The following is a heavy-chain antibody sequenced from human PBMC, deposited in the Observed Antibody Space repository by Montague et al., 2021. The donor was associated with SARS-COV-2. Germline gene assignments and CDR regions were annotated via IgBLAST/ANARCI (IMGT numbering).Heavy chain of an antibody. Sequence: SETLSLTCDVYGGSFSRYFWSWLRQPPGRGPEFIGHISPTGSTRYNPSLDSRVTISLDTSKSRLSLELTSVTVADTSIYFCVGAPNEYYFDYWGQGTPVSVSS. CDR2: ISPTGST. CDR1: GGSFSRYF. D-gene: IGHD3-16*01. J-gene: IGHJ4*02. CDR3: VGAPNEYYFDY. V-gene: IGHV4-34*01.